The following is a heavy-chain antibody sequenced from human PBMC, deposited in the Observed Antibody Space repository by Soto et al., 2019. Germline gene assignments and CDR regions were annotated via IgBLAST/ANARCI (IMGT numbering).Heavy chain of an antibody. CDR1: QFPFDVYS. CDR2: IRHTTSAT. D-gene: IGHD6-19*01. CDR3: ARDRGSSGMFELDV. Sequence: GGSLRLSCFASQFPFDVYSMHWVRQAPGKGLEWVSYIRHTTSATFYADAVKGRFTISRDNRKNSLFLQMNSLRDDDTGVYFCARDRGSSGMFELDVWGPGTLVTVSS. V-gene: IGHV3-48*02. J-gene: IGHJ3*01.